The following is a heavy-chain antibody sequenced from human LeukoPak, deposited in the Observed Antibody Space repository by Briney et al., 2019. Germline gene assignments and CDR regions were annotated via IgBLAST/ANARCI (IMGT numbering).Heavy chain of an antibody. J-gene: IGHJ4*02. CDR1: GFKFNNYA. Sequence: GGSLRLSCAASGFKFNNYAMHWVRQAPGKGLEWVSSISSSSSYIYYADSVKGRFTISRDNAKNSLYLQMNSLRAEDTAVYYCARNGGYDSPNDYWGQGTLVTVSS. V-gene: IGHV3-21*01. D-gene: IGHD5-12*01. CDR2: ISSSSSYI. CDR3: ARNGGYDSPNDY.